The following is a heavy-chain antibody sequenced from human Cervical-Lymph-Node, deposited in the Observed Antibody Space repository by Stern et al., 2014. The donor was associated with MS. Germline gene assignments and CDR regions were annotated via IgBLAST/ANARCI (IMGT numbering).Heavy chain of an antibody. Sequence: EVQLVESGAEVKKPGESLKISCKGSGYSFTNYWIGWVRQMPGKGLEWIGLVYPSDSDIRYSPSFPGQVTVSADRSISTAYLQWSSLKASDTAMYYCARQAVDDAFDIWGRGTMVTVSS. J-gene: IGHJ3*02. D-gene: IGHD6-19*01. CDR1: GYSFTNYW. CDR2: VYPSDSDI. CDR3: ARQAVDDAFDI. V-gene: IGHV5-51*01.